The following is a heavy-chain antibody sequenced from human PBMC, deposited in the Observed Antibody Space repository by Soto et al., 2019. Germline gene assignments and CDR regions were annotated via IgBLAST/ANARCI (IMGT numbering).Heavy chain of an antibody. Sequence: GEALKSSCKGSGYSFTSYWIGWVRQMPGKGLEWMGIIYPGDSDTRYSPSFQGQVTISADKSISTAYLQWSSLKASDTAMYYCATRLRKVEGSGGYLTRGMDVWGQGPSVTGSS. D-gene: IGHD3-10*01. CDR1: GYSFTSYW. V-gene: IGHV5-51*01. CDR2: IYPGDSDT. J-gene: IGHJ6*02. CDR3: ATRLRKVEGSGGYLTRGMDV.